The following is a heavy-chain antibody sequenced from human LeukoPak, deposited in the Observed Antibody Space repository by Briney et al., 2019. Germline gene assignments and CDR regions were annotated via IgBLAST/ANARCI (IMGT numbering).Heavy chain of an antibody. J-gene: IGHJ4*02. CDR2: ISSSSSYI. D-gene: IGHD3-22*01. CDR1: GFTFSSYS. CDR3: ARDTHYYDSSGSMLYYFDY. Sequence: GGSLRLSCAASGFTFSSYSMNWVRQDPGKGLEWVSSISSSSSYIYYADSVKGRFTISRDNAKNSLYLQMNSLRAEDTAVYYCARDTHYYDSSGSMLYYFDYWGQGTLVTVSS. V-gene: IGHV3-21*01.